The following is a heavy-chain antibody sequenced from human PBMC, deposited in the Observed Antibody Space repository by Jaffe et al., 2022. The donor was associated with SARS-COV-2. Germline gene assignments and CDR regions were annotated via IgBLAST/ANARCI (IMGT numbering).Heavy chain of an antibody. CDR2: IKSKAESYAT. D-gene: IGHD3-9*01. Sequence: EVQLVESGGGSVQPGGSLKLSCAASGFSFSGSAIHWVRQASGKGLEWVGRIKSKAESYATAYAASVTDRFTISRDDSKSTAYLQMNALKTEDTAVYYCLGRDHEVLTGYYNYWGQGTLVTVSS. V-gene: IGHV3-73*02. CDR3: LGRDHEVLTGYYNY. CDR1: GFSFSGSA. J-gene: IGHJ4*02.